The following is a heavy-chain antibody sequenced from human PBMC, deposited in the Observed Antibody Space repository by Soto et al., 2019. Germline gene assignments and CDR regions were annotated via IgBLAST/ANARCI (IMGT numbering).Heavy chain of an antibody. CDR1: GGSFSGYY. Sequence: PSETLSLTCAVYGGSFSGYYWSWIRQPPGKGLEWIGYIYYSGSTYYNPSLKSRVTISVDTSKNQFSLKLSSVTAADTAVYYCARTGITIFGVVPPRYYYGMDVWGQGTTVTVSS. D-gene: IGHD3-3*01. V-gene: IGHV4-34*09. CDR3: ARTGITIFGVVPPRYYYGMDV. CDR2: IYYSGST. J-gene: IGHJ6*02.